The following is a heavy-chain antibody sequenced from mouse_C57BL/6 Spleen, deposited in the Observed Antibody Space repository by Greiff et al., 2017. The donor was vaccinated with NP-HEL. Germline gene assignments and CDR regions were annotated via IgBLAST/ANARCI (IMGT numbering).Heavy chain of an antibody. J-gene: IGHJ4*01. D-gene: IGHD1-1*01. CDR2: IWSGGST. CDR1: GFSLTSYG. Sequence: VKLMESGPGLVQPSQSLSITCTVSGFSLTSYGVHWVRQSPGKGLEWLGVIWSGGSTDYNAAFISRLSISKDNSKSQVFFKMNSLQADDTAIYYCARKSNYGSSYPFYAMDYWGQGTSVTVSS. V-gene: IGHV2-2*01. CDR3: ARKSNYGSSYPFYAMDY.